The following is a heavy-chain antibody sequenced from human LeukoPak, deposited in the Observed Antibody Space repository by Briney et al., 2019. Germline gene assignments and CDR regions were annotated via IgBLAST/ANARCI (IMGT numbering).Heavy chain of an antibody. CDR3: AREGPRGNSQFDY. CDR1: GFTFSSYG. Sequence: GRSLRLSCAASGFTFSSYGMHWVRQAPGKGLEWVAVIWYDGSNKYYADSVKGRLTISRDNSKNTLYLQMNSLRAEDTAVYYCAREGPRGNSQFDYWGQGTLVTVSS. D-gene: IGHD2/OR15-2a*01. CDR2: IWYDGSNK. V-gene: IGHV3-33*01. J-gene: IGHJ4*02.